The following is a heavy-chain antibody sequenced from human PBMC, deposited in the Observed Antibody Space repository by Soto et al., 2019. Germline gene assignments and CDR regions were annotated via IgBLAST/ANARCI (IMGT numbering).Heavy chain of an antibody. V-gene: IGHV1-18*01. CDR3: ARASWSRGFDY. J-gene: IGHJ4*02. CDR2: ISAYNGNT. CDR1: GYTFTSYG. Sequence: GASVKVSCKASGYTFTSYGISWVRPAPGQGLEWMGWISAYNGNTNYAQKLQGRVTMATDTSTSTAYMELRSLISDDTAVYYCARASWSRGFDYWGQGTLVTVSS. D-gene: IGHD6-13*01.